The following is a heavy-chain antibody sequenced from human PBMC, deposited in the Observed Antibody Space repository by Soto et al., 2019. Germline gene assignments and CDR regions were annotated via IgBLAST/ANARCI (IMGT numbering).Heavy chain of an antibody. D-gene: IGHD5-18*01. J-gene: IGHJ4*02. CDR1: GFTFSSYS. V-gene: IGHV3-48*01. CDR2: ISSSTSTI. CDR3: SRGHSIDY. Sequence: EVQLVESGGGLVQPGGSLRLSCAASGFTFSSYSMNWVRQAPGKGLEWLSYISSSTSTIYYSDSVEGRFTISRDNAKNSLYLQMNSLRAEDTAVYCCSRGHSIDYWGQGTLVTVSS.